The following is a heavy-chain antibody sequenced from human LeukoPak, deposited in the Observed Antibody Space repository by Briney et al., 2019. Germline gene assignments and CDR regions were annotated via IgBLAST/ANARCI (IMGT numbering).Heavy chain of an antibody. J-gene: IGHJ4*01. D-gene: IGHD6-19*01. CDR2: ISAYNGNT. CDR1: GYTFTSYV. Sequence: ASVKVSRKASGYTFTSYVISGVRQAPGQGLEWMGWISAYNGNTNYAQKLQGRVTMITDTSTSTAYMELRSLRSGDAAVYYCARERPGAGHFDDWGQGTLVTVSS. CDR3: ARERPGAGHFDD. V-gene: IGHV1-18*01.